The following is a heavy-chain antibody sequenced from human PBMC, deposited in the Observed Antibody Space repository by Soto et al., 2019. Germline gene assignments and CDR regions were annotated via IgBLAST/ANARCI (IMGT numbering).Heavy chain of an antibody. Sequence: QVQLVQSGAEVKKPGASVKVSCKASAYTFTSYAMHWVRQAPGQRLEWMGWINAGDGNTKSSQKYQGRVTITRDTAASTAYMELSSLRSEDTAVYYCARGVAGPLHWFDPWGQGTLVTVSS. CDR3: ARGVAGPLHWFDP. CDR1: AYTFTSYA. J-gene: IGHJ5*02. V-gene: IGHV1-3*01. CDR2: INAGDGNT. D-gene: IGHD6-19*01.